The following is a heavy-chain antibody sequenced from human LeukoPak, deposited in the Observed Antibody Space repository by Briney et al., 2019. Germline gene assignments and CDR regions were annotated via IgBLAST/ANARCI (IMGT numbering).Heavy chain of an antibody. CDR3: ARDSGEYSSSSRRSRRNWFDP. CDR1: GYTFTGYY. J-gene: IGHJ5*02. D-gene: IGHD6-6*01. Sequence: GASVMVSCKASGYTFTGYYMHWVRQAPGQGLEWMGWINPNSGGTNYAQKFQGRVTMTRDTSISTAYMELSRLRSDDTAVYYCARDSGEYSSSSRRSRRNWFDPWGQGTLVTVSS. CDR2: INPNSGGT. V-gene: IGHV1-2*02.